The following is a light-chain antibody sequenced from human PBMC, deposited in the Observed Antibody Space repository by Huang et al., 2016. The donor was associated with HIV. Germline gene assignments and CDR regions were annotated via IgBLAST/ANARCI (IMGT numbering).Light chain of an antibody. Sequence: DIVMTQSPLSLSVTPGEPASISCRSSQSLLHRNGNNYLDCYLQKPGQSPQLLIYVASSRASGIPDRFNGSGSGTDFTLKISRVEAEDVGVYYCMQALQTPLTFGGGTKVEVK. CDR1: QSLLHRNGNNY. CDR3: MQALQTPLT. J-gene: IGKJ4*01. CDR2: VAS. V-gene: IGKV2-28*01.